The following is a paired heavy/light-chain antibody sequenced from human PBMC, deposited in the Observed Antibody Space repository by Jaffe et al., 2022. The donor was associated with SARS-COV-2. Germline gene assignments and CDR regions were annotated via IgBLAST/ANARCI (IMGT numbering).Light chain of an antibody. V-gene: IGKV4-1*01. Sequence: DIVMTQSPDSLAVSLGERATINCKSSQSVLYSSNNKNYLAWYQQKPGQPPKLLIYWASTRESGVPDRFSGSGSGTDFTLTISSLQAEDVAVYYCQQYYSTPVTFGQGTKVEIK. J-gene: IGKJ1*01. CDR3: QQYYSTPVT. CDR2: WAS. CDR1: QSVLYSSNNKNY.
Heavy chain of an antibody. J-gene: IGHJ6*02. V-gene: IGHV3-48*02. D-gene: IGHD2-8*01. CDR1: GFTFSSYS. Sequence: EVQLVESGGGLVQPGGSLRLSCAASGFTFSSYSMNWVRQAPGKGLEWVSYISSSSSTIYYADSVKGRFTISRDNAKNSLYLQMNSLRDEDTAVYYCATLNCTNGVCYNDYYYGMDVWGQGTTVTVSS. CDR2: ISSSSSTI. CDR3: ATLNCTNGVCYNDYYYGMDV.